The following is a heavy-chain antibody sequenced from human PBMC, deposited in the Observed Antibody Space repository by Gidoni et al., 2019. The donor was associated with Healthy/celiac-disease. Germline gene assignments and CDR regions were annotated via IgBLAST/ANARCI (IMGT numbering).Heavy chain of an antibody. CDR1: GGSCSGYY. J-gene: IGHJ6*03. Sequence: QVQLQQWGAGLLKTSETLSLTCAVYGGSCSGYYCSWIRQPPGKGLEWIGEINHSGSTNDNPSLKSRVSISVDTSKNQFSLKLSSVTAADTAMYYCARSRPARILGYYYSSMDVWGKGTTVTVSS. D-gene: IGHD6-6*01. CDR2: INHSGST. V-gene: IGHV4-34*01. CDR3: ARSRPARILGYYYSSMDV.